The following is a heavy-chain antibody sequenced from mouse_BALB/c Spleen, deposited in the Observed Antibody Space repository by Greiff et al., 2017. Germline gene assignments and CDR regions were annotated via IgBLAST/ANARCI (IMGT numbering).Heavy chain of an antibody. V-gene: IGHV1-69*02. D-gene: IGHD4-1*01. CDR1: GYTFTSYW. J-gene: IGHJ4*01. CDR3: ATGTRYAMDY. CDR2: IDPSDSET. Sequence: QVQLQQPGAELVKPGAPVKLSCKASGYTFTSYWMNWVKQRPGRGLEWIGRIDPSDSETHYNQKFKDKATLTVDKSSSTAYIQLSSLTSEDSAVYYCATGTRYAMDYWGQGTSVAVSS.